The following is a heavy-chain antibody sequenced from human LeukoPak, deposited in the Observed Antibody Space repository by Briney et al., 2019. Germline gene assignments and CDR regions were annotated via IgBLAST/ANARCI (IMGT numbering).Heavy chain of an antibody. J-gene: IGHJ4*02. CDR3: ARDIGGSYTAIDY. CDR1: GFTFSSYS. V-gene: IGHV3-21*01. CDR2: ISSSSAHI. Sequence: GGSLRLSCAASGFTFSSYSMNWVRQAPGKGLEWVSFISSSSAHINYADSVKGRFTISRDNPRNSLYLQMNSLRAEDTAVYYCARDIGGSYTAIDYLGQGTLVTVSS. D-gene: IGHD1-26*01.